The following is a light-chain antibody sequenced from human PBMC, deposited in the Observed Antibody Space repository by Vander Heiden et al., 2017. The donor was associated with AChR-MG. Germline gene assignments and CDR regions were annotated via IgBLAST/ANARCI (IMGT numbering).Light chain of an antibody. Sequence: QSALTQPASVSGSPGQSITISCTGASSDVGNYKFVSWYQQHPGKAPKLMIYEGSERPSGVSNRFSGSKSGNTASLTISGLQAEDEADYYCCSYAGSASRDWLFGGGTKLTVL. J-gene: IGLJ2*01. CDR1: SSDVGNYKF. CDR3: CSYAGSASRDWL. V-gene: IGLV2-23*01. CDR2: EGS.